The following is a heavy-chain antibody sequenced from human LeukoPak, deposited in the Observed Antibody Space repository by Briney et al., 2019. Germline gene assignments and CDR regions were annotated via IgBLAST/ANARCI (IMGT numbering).Heavy chain of an antibody. D-gene: IGHD6-19*01. CDR2: VNPYSGNT. CDR3: ARGLRVRAAVAGGPRPYYFDY. V-gene: IGHV1-8*01. Sequence: ASVKVSCKAYGYTFTSYDINWVRQATGQGPEWMGWVNPYSGNTGYAQKFQGRVTMTRNTSISTAYMELSSLRSEDTAVYYCARGLRVRAAVAGGPRPYYFDYWGQGTLVTVSS. CDR1: GYTFTSYD. J-gene: IGHJ4*02.